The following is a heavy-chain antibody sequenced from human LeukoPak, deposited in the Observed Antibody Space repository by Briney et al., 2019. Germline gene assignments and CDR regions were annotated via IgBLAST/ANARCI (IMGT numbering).Heavy chain of an antibody. Sequence: SETLSLTCAVYGGSFSGYYWSWIRQPPGKGLEWIGEINHSGSTNYNPSLKSRVTISVDTSKNQFSLKLSSVTAADTAVYYRARSRIQLWSTPYDYWGQGTLVTVSS. CDR2: INHSGST. D-gene: IGHD5-18*01. CDR1: GGSFSGYY. V-gene: IGHV4-34*01. J-gene: IGHJ4*02. CDR3: ARSRIQLWSTPYDY.